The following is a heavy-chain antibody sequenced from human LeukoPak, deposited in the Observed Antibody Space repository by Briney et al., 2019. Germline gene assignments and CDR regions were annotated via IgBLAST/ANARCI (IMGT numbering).Heavy chain of an antibody. CDR2: IGGRGGRT. V-gene: IGHV3-23*01. CDR1: GFIFGDYG. D-gene: IGHD6-19*01. J-gene: IGHJ6*02. Sequence: PGGSLRLSCAASGFIFGDYGMNWVRQAPGKGLEWVSGIGGRGGRTYYADPVQGRFTISRDNSNNTVDLQMNSLRAEDTAIYYCAKGRIAVAPYYGMDVWGRGTTVSVSS. CDR3: AKGRIAVAPYYGMDV.